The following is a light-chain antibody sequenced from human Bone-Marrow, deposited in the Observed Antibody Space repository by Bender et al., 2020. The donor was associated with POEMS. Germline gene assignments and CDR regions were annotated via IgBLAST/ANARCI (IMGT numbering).Light chain of an antibody. CDR3: CSYAGSSMGV. J-gene: IGLJ3*02. CDR2: DDN. CDR1: SGSIASNY. V-gene: IGLV6-57*03. Sequence: NFMLTQPHSVSESPGKTVTISCTRSSGSIASNYVQWYQQRPGSAPTTVVYDDNKRPSGVPDRFSGSTDSSSNSASLTISGLKTEDEADYYCCSYAGSSMGVFGGGTKLTVL.